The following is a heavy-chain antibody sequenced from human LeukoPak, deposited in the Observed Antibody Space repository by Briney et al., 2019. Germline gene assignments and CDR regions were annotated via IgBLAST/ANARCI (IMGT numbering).Heavy chain of an antibody. CDR3: ARIDRAVAGTIDY. CDR2: IYYSGST. V-gene: IGHV4-59*08. D-gene: IGHD6-19*01. Sequence: PSETLSLTCTVSGGSISSYFWSWIRQPPGKGLEWIGYIYYSGSTNYNPSLKSRVTMSVDTSKNQFSLKLSSVTAADMAVYYCARIDRAVAGTIDYWGQGTLVTVSS. J-gene: IGHJ4*02. CDR1: GGSISSYF.